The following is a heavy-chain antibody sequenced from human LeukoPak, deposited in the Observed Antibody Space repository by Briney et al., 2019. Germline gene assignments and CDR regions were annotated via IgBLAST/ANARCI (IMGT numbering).Heavy chain of an antibody. CDR3: ARDRPLYYYDSSGYVDY. V-gene: IGHV3-33*01. J-gene: IGHJ4*02. CDR1: GFTFSSYG. D-gene: IGHD3-22*01. Sequence: GGSLRLSCAASGFTFSSYGVHWVRQAPGKGLEWVAVIWYDGSNKYYADSVKGRFTISRDNSKNTLYLQMNSLRAEDTAVYYCARDRPLYYYDSSGYVDYWGQGTLVTVSS. CDR2: IWYDGSNK.